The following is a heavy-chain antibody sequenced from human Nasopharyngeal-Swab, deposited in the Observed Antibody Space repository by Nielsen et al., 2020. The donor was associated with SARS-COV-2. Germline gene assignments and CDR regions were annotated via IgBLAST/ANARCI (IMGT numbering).Heavy chain of an antibody. Sequence: GGSLRLSCAASGFTFSSYAMTWVRQAPGKGLEWVSTISGSGGSTYYADSVKGRFTISRDNSKNTLYLQMNSLKTEDTAVYYCTTDLLSGYDDPPFDYWGQGTLVTVSS. CDR2: ISGSGGST. V-gene: IGHV3-23*01. J-gene: IGHJ4*02. CDR1: GFTFSSYA. D-gene: IGHD5-12*01. CDR3: TTDLLSGYDDPPFDY.